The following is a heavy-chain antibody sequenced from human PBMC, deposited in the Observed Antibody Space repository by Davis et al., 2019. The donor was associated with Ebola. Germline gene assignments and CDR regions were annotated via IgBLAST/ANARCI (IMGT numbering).Heavy chain of an antibody. Sequence: PSETLSLTCTVSGYSIVDTSRYLAWIRQPPGKGLDWIGSIYYSGSTYYNPSLTSRVTMSVDMSNNQLSLVLTSATAADTAVYYCAREVGPPGLRAYYYYYMDVWGKGTTVTVSS. CDR3: AREVGPPGLRAYYYYYMDV. J-gene: IGHJ6*03. D-gene: IGHD2-15*01. CDR1: GYSIVDTSRY. V-gene: IGHV4-39*07. CDR2: IYYSGST.